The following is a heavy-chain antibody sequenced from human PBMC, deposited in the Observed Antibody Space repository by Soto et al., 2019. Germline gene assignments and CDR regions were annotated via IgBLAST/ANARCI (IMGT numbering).Heavy chain of an antibody. D-gene: IGHD5-12*01. CDR1: GYTFTSYY. CDR2: INPSGGST. CDR3: ARDGYINWFDP. J-gene: IGHJ5*02. V-gene: IGHV1-46*01. Sequence: ASVKVSYKASGYTFTSYYMHWVRQAPGQGLEWMGIINPSGGSTSYAQKFQGRVTMTRDTSTSTVYMELSSLRSDDTAVYYCARDGYINWFDPWGQGTLVTVSS.